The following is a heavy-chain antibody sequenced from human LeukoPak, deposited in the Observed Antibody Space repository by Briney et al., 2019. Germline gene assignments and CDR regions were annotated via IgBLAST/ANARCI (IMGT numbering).Heavy chain of an antibody. V-gene: IGHV4-34*01. CDR2: INHSGST. D-gene: IGHD4-11*01. J-gene: IGHJ5*02. Sequence: SETLSLTCAVYGGSFSGYYWSWIRQPPGKGLEWIGEINHSGSTNYNPSLKSRVTISVDTSKNQFSLKLSSVTAADTAVYYCARGMGSNYLNWFDPWGQGTLVTVSS. CDR1: GGSFSGYY. CDR3: ARGMGSNYLNWFDP.